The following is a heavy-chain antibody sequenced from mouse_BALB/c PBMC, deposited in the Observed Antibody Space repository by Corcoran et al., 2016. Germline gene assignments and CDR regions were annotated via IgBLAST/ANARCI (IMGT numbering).Heavy chain of an antibody. CDR3: ARRDGYHGYFDV. Sequence: LVKTGASVKISCQASGYSFTGYYIHWVKQSHGKSLEWIGYISCYNGATSYNQKFKGNATFTVDKSSSTAYMQFNSLTSEDSAVYYCARRDGYHGYFDVWGAGTTVTVSS. CDR1: GYSFTGYY. CDR2: ISCYNGAT. V-gene: IGHV1S34*01. D-gene: IGHD2-3*01. J-gene: IGHJ1*01.